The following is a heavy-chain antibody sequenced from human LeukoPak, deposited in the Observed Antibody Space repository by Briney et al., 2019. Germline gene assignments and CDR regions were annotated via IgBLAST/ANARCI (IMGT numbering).Heavy chain of an antibody. V-gene: IGHV3-33*01. J-gene: IGHJ5*02. D-gene: IGHD6-13*01. CDR2: IWYDASNK. Sequence: PGGSLRLSCAASGFTFSSYGMHWVRQAPGKGLEWVAVIWYDASNKYYADSVKGRFTISRDNSKNTLYLQMNSLRAEDTAVYYCAMMSSSGSWSDHWGQGTLVTVSS. CDR1: GFTFSSYG. CDR3: AMMSSSGSWSDH.